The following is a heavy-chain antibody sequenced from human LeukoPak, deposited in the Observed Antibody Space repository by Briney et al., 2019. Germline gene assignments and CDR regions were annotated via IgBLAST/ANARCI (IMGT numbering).Heavy chain of an antibody. V-gene: IGHV4-34*01. CDR1: GGSFSGYC. J-gene: IGHJ4*02. Sequence: SETLSLTCAVYGGSFSGYCWSWIRQPPGKGLEWIGEINHSGSTNYNPSLKSRVTISVDTSKNQFSLKLSSVTAADTAVYYCAIKSYYYGSGSSGYFDYWGQGTLVTVSS. D-gene: IGHD3-10*01. CDR3: AIKSYYYGSGSSGYFDY. CDR2: INHSGST.